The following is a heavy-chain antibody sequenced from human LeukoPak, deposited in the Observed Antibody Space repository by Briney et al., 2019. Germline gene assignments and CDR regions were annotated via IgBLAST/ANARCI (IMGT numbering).Heavy chain of an antibody. J-gene: IGHJ6*03. Sequence: PSETLSLTCAVSSYSISSGYYWSGIRQPPGKGLEWIWSIYHSASTYYNPSLKSRVTISVDTSNNQFSLKVKSVTAADTAVYYCARSTGTYTYMDVWGKGTTVTVSS. CDR2: IYHSAST. D-gene: IGHD1/OR15-1a*01. CDR1: SYSISSGYY. CDR3: ARSTGTYTYMDV. V-gene: IGHV4-38-2*01.